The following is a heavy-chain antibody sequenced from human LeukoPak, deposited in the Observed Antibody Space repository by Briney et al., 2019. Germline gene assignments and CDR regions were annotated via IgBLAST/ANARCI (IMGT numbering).Heavy chain of an antibody. V-gene: IGHV4-34*01. CDR2: INHSGST. D-gene: IGHD2-2*01. J-gene: IGHJ4*02. CDR1: GGSFSGYY. CDR3: ARGRPARYDY. Sequence: PSETLSLTCAVYGGSFSGYYWSWIRQPPGKGLEWIGEINHSGSTNYNPSLKSRVTISVDTSKNQFSLKLSSVTAADTAVNYCARGRPARYDYWGQGTLVTVSS.